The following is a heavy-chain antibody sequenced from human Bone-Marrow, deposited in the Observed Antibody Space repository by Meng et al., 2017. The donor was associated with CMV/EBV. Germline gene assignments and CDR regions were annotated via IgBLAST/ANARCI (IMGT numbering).Heavy chain of an antibody. CDR1: FRNAW. CDR2: IKSKTDGGTT. Sequence: FRNAWMSWVRPAPGKGLEWVGRIKSKTDGGTTDYAAPVKGRFTISRDDSKNTLYLQMNSLKTEDTAVYYCLTYYDFWSGYYTNAFDYWGQGTLVTVSS. J-gene: IGHJ4*02. D-gene: IGHD3-3*01. CDR3: LTYYDFWSGYYTNAFDY. V-gene: IGHV3-15*01.